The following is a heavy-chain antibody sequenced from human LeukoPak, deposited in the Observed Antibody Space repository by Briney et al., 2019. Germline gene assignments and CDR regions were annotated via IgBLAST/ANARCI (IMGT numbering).Heavy chain of an antibody. J-gene: IGHJ4*02. CDR2: ISGSGGST. D-gene: IGHD2-15*01. V-gene: IGHV3-23*01. Sequence: GGPLRLSCAASGFTFSSYAMSWVRQAPGKGLEWVSAISGSGGSTYYADSVKGRFTISRDNSKNTLHLQMNSLRAEDTAVYYCAKAGAVVVVAAKYFDYWGQGTLVTVSS. CDR3: AKAGAVVVVAAKYFDY. CDR1: GFTFSSYA.